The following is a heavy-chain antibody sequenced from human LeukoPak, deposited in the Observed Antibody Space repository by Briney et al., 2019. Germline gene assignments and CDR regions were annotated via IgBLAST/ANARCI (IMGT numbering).Heavy chain of an antibody. Sequence: SETLSLTCTVSGGSISSGGYYWSWIRQHPGKGLEWIGYIYYSGSTYYNPSLKSRVTISVDTSKNQFSLKLSSVTAADTAVYYCAREPSSGREYGMDVWGQGTTVTVSS. CDR1: GGSISSGGYY. D-gene: IGHD3-10*01. CDR3: AREPSSGREYGMDV. V-gene: IGHV4-31*03. CDR2: IYYSGST. J-gene: IGHJ6*02.